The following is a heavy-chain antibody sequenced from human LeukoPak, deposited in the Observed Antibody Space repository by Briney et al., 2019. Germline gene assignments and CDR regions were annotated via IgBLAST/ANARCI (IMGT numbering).Heavy chain of an antibody. CDR1: GGSISSSSYY. CDR3: ARSTVNMAFDY. V-gene: IGHV4-39*07. Sequence: PSETLSLTCTVSGGSISSSSYYWGWIRQPPGKGLEWIGSIYYSGSAYYNPSLKSRVTISVDTSKNQFSLKLSSVTAADTAVYYCARSTVNMAFDYWGQGTLVTVSS. D-gene: IGHD2/OR15-2a*01. J-gene: IGHJ4*02. CDR2: IYYSGSA.